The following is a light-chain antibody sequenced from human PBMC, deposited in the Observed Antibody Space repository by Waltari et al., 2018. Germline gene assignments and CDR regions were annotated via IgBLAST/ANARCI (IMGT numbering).Light chain of an antibody. CDR2: AAS. V-gene: IGKV1-39*01. Sequence: DIQMTQSPSSLSASVGYIVTITCRASQSISSYLNWYQQKPGKAPKLLIYAASSLQSGVPSRFSCSGSGTAFTLTISSLQPADFATYYCQQSYSTPRTFGQGTRLEIK. CDR1: QSISSY. J-gene: IGKJ5*01. CDR3: QQSYSTPRT.